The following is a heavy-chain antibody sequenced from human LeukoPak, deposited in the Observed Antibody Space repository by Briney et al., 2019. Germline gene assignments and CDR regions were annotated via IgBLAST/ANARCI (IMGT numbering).Heavy chain of an antibody. CDR1: GYTFTDYY. CDR2: INPDSGGT. D-gene: IGHD2-2*01. V-gene: IGHV1-2*02. J-gene: IGHJ4*02. Sequence: GASVKVSCKASGYTFTDYYLHWARQAPGQGLEWMGWINPDSGGTNYAQTFQGRVTMTRDTSLTTAYMEVTRLTSDDAAIYYCARVKRTSTYCSSTSCSLDYWGQGTLVTVSS. CDR3: ARVKRTSTYCSSTSCSLDY.